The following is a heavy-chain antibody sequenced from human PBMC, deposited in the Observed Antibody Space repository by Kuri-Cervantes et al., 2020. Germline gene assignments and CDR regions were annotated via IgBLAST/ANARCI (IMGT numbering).Heavy chain of an antibody. V-gene: IGHV3-15*01. J-gene: IGHJ4*02. CDR2: IKSKTDGGTT. CDR3: TTASGGY. Sequence: GESLKISCAASGFTFSSYSMNWVRQAPGKGLEWVGRIKSKTDGGTTDYAAPVKGRFTISRDDSKNTLYLQMNSLKTEDTAVYYCTTASGGYWGQGTLVTVSS. CDR1: GFTFSSYS. D-gene: IGHD3-10*01.